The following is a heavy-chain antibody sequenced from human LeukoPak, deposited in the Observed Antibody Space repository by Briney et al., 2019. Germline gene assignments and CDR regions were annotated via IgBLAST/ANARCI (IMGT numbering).Heavy chain of an antibody. Sequence: SETLSLTCTVSGVSISSYYWSWIRQPPGKGLEWIGYIYYSGSTNYNPSLKSRVTISVDTSKNQFSLKLSSVTAADTAVYYCARDSRRASGWSADYYGMDVWGQGTTVTVS. CDR2: IYYSGST. CDR1: GVSISSYY. CDR3: ARDSRRASGWSADYYGMDV. V-gene: IGHV4-59*01. J-gene: IGHJ6*02. D-gene: IGHD6-19*01.